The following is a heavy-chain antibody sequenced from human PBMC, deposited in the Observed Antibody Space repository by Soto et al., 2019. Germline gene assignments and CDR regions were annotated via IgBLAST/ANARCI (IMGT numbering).Heavy chain of an antibody. D-gene: IGHD3-10*01. CDR3: ARGGRLLWFGELSLDKYYFDY. CDR1: GYAITIYG. Sequence: ASVKVSWKASGYAITIYGISWVRQAPGQGLEWMGWISAYNGNTNYAQKLQGRVTMTTDTSTSTAYMELRSLRSDDTAVYYCARGGRLLWFGELSLDKYYFDYWGQGTLVTVSS. V-gene: IGHV1-18*01. J-gene: IGHJ4*02. CDR2: ISAYNGNT.